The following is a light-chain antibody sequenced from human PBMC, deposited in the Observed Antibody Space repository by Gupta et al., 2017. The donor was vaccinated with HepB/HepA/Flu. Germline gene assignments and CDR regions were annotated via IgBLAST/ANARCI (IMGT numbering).Light chain of an antibody. CDR3: QQTYSTPQMYT. V-gene: IGKV1-39*01. CDR2: AAS. J-gene: IGKJ2*01. Sequence: LSASVGDRVTITCRASLSIDTYLTWYQQKPGKAPNLLIYAASKLQSGVPSRFSGSGSGTDFTLTISSLQPEDFATYYCQQTYSTPQMYTFGQGTKLEI. CDR1: LSIDTY.